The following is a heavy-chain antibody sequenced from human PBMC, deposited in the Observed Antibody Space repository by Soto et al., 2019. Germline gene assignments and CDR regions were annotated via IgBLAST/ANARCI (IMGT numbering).Heavy chain of an antibody. CDR2: ISSSSSYI. V-gene: IGHV3-21*01. Sequence: GGSLRLSCAASGFTFSSYSMNWVRQAPGKGLEWVSSISSSSSYIYYADSVKGRFTISRDNAKNSLYLQMNSLRAEDTAVYYCALSGYDMDYYGMGVWGQGTTVTVSS. J-gene: IGHJ6*02. CDR3: ALSGYDMDYYGMGV. D-gene: IGHD5-12*01. CDR1: GFTFSSYS.